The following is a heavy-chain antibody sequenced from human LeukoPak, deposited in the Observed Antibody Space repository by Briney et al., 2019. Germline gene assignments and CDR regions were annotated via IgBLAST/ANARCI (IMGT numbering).Heavy chain of an antibody. D-gene: IGHD5-12*01. V-gene: IGHV3-15*01. CDR1: GFTFSNAW. CDR3: ARATVAFYWYFDL. CDR2: IKSKTDGGTT. J-gene: IGHJ2*01. Sequence: GGSLRLSCAASGFTFSNAWMSWVRQAPGKGLEWVGRIKSKTDGGTTDYAAPAKGGFTISRDDSKNTLYLQMNSLKTEDTAVYYCARATVAFYWYFDLWGRGTLVTVSS.